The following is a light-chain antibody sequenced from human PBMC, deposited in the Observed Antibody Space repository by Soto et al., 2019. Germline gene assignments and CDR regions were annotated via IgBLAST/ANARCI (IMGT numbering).Light chain of an antibody. CDR1: QSISSW. V-gene: IGKV1-5*03. CDR2: KAS. CDR3: QQYDVYSK. Sequence: DIQMTQSPSTLSASVGDRVTITCRASQSISSWLAWYQQKPGKAPKLLIYKASSLESGVPSRFSGSGSGTEFTLTISSLQPDDFATYYCQQYDVYSKFGQGTKVDIK. J-gene: IGKJ1*01.